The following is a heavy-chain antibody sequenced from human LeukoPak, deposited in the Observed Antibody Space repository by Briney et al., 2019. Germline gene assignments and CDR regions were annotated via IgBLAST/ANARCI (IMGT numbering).Heavy chain of an antibody. CDR2: IRSKTDGGTT. CDR1: GFTLKNAW. CDR3: ATGTEQQWLSLDY. V-gene: IGHV3-15*01. J-gene: IGHJ4*02. D-gene: IGHD6-19*01. Sequence: PGGSLRLSCVASGFTLKNAWMSWVRQAPGKGLEWVGRIRSKTDGGTTDYAAPVKGRFTISRDDSKNTLYPQMNSLKTEDTAVYFCATGTEQQWLSLDYWGQGTLVTVSS.